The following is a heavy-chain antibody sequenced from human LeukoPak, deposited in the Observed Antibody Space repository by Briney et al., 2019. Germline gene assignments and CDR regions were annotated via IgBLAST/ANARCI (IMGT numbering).Heavy chain of an antibody. Sequence: PSETLSLTCAVSGDSISSSHWWSWVRQPPGEGLEWIGEVYHSGSTNYNPSLKSRVTMSADMSRNQFSLKLTSVTAVDTAVYYCTRGGTDALSYWGQGTLVTVSS. D-gene: IGHD3-16*01. CDR2: VYHSGST. CDR1: GDSISSSHW. J-gene: IGHJ4*02. CDR3: TRGGTDALSY. V-gene: IGHV4-4*02.